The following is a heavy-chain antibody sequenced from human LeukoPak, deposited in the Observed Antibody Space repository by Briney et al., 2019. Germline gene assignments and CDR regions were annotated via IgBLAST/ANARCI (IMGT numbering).Heavy chain of an antibody. D-gene: IGHD1-26*01. CDR2: ISWNSGSI. V-gene: IGHV3-9*03. Sequence: GGSLRLSCAASGFTFDDYAMHWVRQAPGKGLEWVSGISWNSGSIGYADSVKGRFTISRDNAKNSLYLQMNSLRAEDMALYYCAKDRAPLRGYFEPYAFDIWGQGTMVTVSS. CDR1: GFTFDDYA. CDR3: AKDRAPLRGYFEPYAFDI. J-gene: IGHJ3*02.